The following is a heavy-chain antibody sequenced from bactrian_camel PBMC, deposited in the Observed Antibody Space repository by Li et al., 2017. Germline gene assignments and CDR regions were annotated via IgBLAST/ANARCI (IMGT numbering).Heavy chain of an antibody. CDR3: VLVPYSCQTWSWAWPRD. V-gene: IGHV3S53*01. CDR1: RYTYRSNC. CDR2: ISNSGRL. D-gene: IGHD6*01. Sequence: HVQLVESGGGEVQPGGSLRLSCATSRYTYRSNCVGWFRQASGQGREGVAAISNSGRLNYADSVKGRFTISLENAVNDNGKNTMYLQLNALLPEDTAMYFCVLVPYSCQTWSWAWPRDWGQGTQVTVS. J-gene: IGHJ4*01.